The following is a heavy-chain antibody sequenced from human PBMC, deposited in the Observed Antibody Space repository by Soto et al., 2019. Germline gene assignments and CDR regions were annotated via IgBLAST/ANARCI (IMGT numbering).Heavy chain of an antibody. V-gene: IGHV3-9*01. D-gene: IGHD2-15*01. CDR1: GFTFDDYA. CDR3: AKDGSTFSYYYYYMDV. J-gene: IGHJ6*03. CDR2: ISWNSGSI. Sequence: GGSLRLSCAASGFTFDDYAMHWVRQAPWKGLEWVSGISWNSGSIGYADSVKGRFTISRDNAKNSLYLQMNSLRAEDTALYYCAKDGSTFSYYYYYMDVWGKGTTVTVSS.